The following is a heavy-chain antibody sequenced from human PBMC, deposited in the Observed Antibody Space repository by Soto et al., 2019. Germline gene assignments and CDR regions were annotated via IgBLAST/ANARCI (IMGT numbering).Heavy chain of an antibody. CDR2: ISTYNGNT. V-gene: IGHV1-18*01. CDR3: ARDRHYASGGANWFDP. D-gene: IGHD3-10*01. Sequence: QVQLVQSGAEVKKPGASVKVSCKASGYTFTNYGISWVRQAPGQGLEWMGRISTYNGNTNYGQKLQGRVTMTTDTSTSTAYMELRSLSSDDTAVYYCARDRHYASGGANWFDPWGQGTLVTVSS. CDR1: GYTFTNYG. J-gene: IGHJ5*02.